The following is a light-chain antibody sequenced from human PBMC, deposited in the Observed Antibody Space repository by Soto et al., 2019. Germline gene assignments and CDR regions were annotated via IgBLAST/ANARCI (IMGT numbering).Light chain of an antibody. J-gene: IGKJ2*02. Sequence: EIVMTQSPATLSVSPGERAALSCRASQSVSSNLAWYQHKPGQAPRLLIYGASTRATGIPARFSGSGSGTQFTLTISSLQSEDFAVYYCQQYNNWPPGTFGQGTKLVI. V-gene: IGKV3D-15*01. CDR2: GAS. CDR3: QQYNNWPPGT. CDR1: QSVSSN.